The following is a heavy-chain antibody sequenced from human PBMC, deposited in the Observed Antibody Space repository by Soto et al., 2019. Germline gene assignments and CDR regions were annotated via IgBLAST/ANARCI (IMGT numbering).Heavy chain of an antibody. CDR1: GFTFSDYY. Sequence: GGSLRLSCAASGFTFSDYYMSWIHQAPGKGLEWVSYISSSSSYTNYADSVKGRFTISRDNAKNSLYLQMNSLRAEDTAVYYCARADILTGYYKEDAFDIWGQGTMVTVSS. CDR2: ISSSSSYT. J-gene: IGHJ3*02. CDR3: ARADILTGYYKEDAFDI. D-gene: IGHD3-9*01. V-gene: IGHV3-11*06.